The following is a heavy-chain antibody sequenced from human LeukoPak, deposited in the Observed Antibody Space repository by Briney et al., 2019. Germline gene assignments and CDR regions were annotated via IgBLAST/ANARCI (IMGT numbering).Heavy chain of an antibody. CDR2: ISTSSSHM. D-gene: IGHD3-10*01. J-gene: IGHJ4*02. Sequence: PGGSLRLSCAASGFTFKIYSMNCVRQAPGKGLEWVSSISTSSSHMYYADSVKGRFTISRDNAKNSLYLQMNTLRAEDTAVYYCARDDTSAHFFDCWGQGTLVTVSS. CDR3: ARDDTSAHFFDC. V-gene: IGHV3-21*01. CDR1: GFTFKIYS.